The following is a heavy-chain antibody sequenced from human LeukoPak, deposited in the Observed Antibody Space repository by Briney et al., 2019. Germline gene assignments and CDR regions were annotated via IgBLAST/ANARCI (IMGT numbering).Heavy chain of an antibody. CDR2: ISGSGGST. D-gene: IGHD2-21*01. J-gene: IGHJ3*02. V-gene: IGHV3-23*01. Sequence: PGGSLRLSCAASGFTFSSYAMGWVRQAPGKRREWVSTISGSGGSTYYADSVKGRFTISRDNSKNTLYLQMNSLRAEDTDVYYCAKDQGGIVVVLAMLNAFDIWGQGTMVTVSS. CDR3: AKDQGGIVVVLAMLNAFDI. CDR1: GFTFSSYA.